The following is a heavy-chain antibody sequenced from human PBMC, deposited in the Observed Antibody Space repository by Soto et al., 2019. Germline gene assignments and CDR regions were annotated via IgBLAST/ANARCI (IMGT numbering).Heavy chain of an antibody. J-gene: IGHJ4*02. CDR1: GFTFSSYA. V-gene: IGHV3-23*01. Sequence: GGSLRLSCAASGFTFSSYAMSWVRQAPGKGLEWVSAISGSGGSTYYADSVKGRFTISRDNSKNTLYLQMNSLSAEDTAVYYCAKGDRAQTHFDYWGQGTLVTVSS. CDR2: ISGSGGST. D-gene: IGHD3-10*01. CDR3: AKGDRAQTHFDY.